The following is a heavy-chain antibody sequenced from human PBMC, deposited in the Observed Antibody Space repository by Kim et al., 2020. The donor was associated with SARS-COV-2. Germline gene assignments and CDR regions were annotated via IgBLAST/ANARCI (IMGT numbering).Heavy chain of an antibody. D-gene: IGHD3-10*01. CDR3: TTYGLGAFHY. CDR2: IKSKTDGETT. Sequence: GGSLRLSCAASGFTFSNAWMSWVRQAPGKGLERVGRIKSKTDGETTDYAAPVKGRFIISRDDSKNTLDLQMNSLKTEDTAVYYCTTYGLGAFHYWGQGTL. V-gene: IGHV3-15*01. CDR1: GFTFSNAW. J-gene: IGHJ4*02.